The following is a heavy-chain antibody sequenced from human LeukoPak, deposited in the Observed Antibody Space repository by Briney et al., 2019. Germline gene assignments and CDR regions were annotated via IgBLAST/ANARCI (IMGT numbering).Heavy chain of an antibody. CDR1: GFTLSSYW. V-gene: IGHV3-30*02. CDR3: AKDGLRLRYFDWVFDY. D-gene: IGHD3-9*01. CDR2: IRYDGSNK. J-gene: IGHJ4*02. Sequence: GGSLRLSCAASGFTLSSYWMSWVRQAPGKGLEWVAFIRYDGSNKYYADSVKGRFTISRDNSKNTLYLQMNSLRAEDTAVYYCAKDGLRLRYFDWVFDYWGQGTLVTVSS.